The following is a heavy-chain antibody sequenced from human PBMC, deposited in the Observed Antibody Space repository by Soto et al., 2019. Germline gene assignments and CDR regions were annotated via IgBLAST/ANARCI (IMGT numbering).Heavy chain of an antibody. CDR2: IYPGDSDT. V-gene: IGHV5-51*01. CDR3: ARQRGGHDILTGYAFDI. D-gene: IGHD3-9*01. Sequence: EVQLVQSGAEVKKPGESLKISCKGSGYSFTSYWIGWVRQMAGKGLEWMGIIYPGDSDTRYSPSFQGQVTISADKSISTAYLQWSSLKASDTAMYYSARQRGGHDILTGYAFDIWGQGTMVTVSS. CDR1: GYSFTSYW. J-gene: IGHJ3*02.